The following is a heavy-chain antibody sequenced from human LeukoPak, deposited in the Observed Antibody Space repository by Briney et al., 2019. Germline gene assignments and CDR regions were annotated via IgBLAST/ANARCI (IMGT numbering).Heavy chain of an antibody. CDR3: AVPPLSGTGSSRPLAGVDV. CDR2: IGRSGDRTT. D-gene: IGHD3-10*01. CDR1: GFSVSLYS. J-gene: IGHJ6*02. Sequence: PGGSLRLSCAASGFSVSLYSLNWVRQAPGKGLEWVAYIGRSGDRTTKYADSVKGRFTISRDNAEGSLFLQMNSLRVEDTAVYYCAVPPLSGTGSSRPLAGVDVWGQGTTVTVSS. V-gene: IGHV3-48*04.